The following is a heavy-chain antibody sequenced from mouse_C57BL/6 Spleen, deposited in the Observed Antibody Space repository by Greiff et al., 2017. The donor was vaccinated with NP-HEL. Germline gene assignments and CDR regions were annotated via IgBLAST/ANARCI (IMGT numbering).Heavy chain of an antibody. V-gene: IGHV1-69*01. CDR1: GYTFTSYW. J-gene: IGHJ2*01. D-gene: IGHD2-14*01. CDR2: IDPSDSYT. Sequence: QVQLKQPGAELVMPGASVKLSCKASGYTFTSYWMHWVKQRPGQGLEWIGEIDPSDSYTNYNQKFKGKSTLTVDKSSSTAYMQLSSLTSEDSAVYYCARSGGNYLAYWGQGTTLTVSS. CDR3: ARSGGNYLAY.